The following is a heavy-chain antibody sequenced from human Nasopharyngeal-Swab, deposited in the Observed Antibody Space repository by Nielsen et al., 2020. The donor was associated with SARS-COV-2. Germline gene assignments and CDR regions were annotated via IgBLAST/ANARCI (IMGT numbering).Heavy chain of an antibody. V-gene: IGHV3-30*19. CDR2: IWYDGSNK. Sequence: GGSLRLSCAASGFTFSSYGMHWVRQAPGKGLEWVAVIWYDGSNKYYADSVKGRFTISRDNSKNTLYLQMNSLRAEDTAVYYCARDLTGTGYYGMDVWGQGTTVTVSS. D-gene: IGHD1-7*01. CDR1: GFTFSSYG. J-gene: IGHJ6*02. CDR3: ARDLTGTGYYGMDV.